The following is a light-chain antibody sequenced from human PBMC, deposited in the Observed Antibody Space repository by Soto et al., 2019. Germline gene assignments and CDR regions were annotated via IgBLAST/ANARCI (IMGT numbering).Light chain of an antibody. Sequence: QSVLTQPPSVSGAPGQRVTLSCTGSNSNIGGGYDVHWYQQLPGRAPKVVIYGDYNRPSGVPDRFSGSKSGTSASLAITGLQAEDEADYYCQSYDSSLRGFVFGTGTKVTVL. CDR2: GDY. CDR1: NSNIGGGYD. J-gene: IGLJ1*01. V-gene: IGLV1-40*01. CDR3: QSYDSSLRGFV.